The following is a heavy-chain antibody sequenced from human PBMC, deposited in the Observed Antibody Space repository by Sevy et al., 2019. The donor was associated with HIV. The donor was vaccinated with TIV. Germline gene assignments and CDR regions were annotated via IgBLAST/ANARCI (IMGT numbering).Heavy chain of an antibody. V-gene: IGHV1-2*02. Sequence: ASVKVSCRASGYTFTDYYLHWVRQAPGQGLEWMGWINPNNGGTEYAQRFQCRVAMTRDTSISTVYMELSRLRSDDTAVYYCARASHVSGSYTNDYWGQGTLVTVSS. CDR3: ARASHVSGSYTNDY. D-gene: IGHD3-10*01. CDR1: GYTFTDYY. CDR2: INPNNGGT. J-gene: IGHJ4*02.